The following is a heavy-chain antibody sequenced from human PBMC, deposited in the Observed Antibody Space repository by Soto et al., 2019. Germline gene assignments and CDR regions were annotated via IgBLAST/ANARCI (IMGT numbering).Heavy chain of an antibody. D-gene: IGHD3-3*01. V-gene: IGHV3-9*01. CDR3: AKGRYDFWSPYYFDS. Sequence: GGSLRLSCVGTGLNFDDFAMHWVRQAPGKGLEWVSGITWNSRVLAYADSVRGRFTISRDNARNSLYLQMDSLRDEDTALYYCAKGRYDFWSPYYFDSWGQGTLVTV. CDR2: ITWNSRVL. CDR1: GLNFDDFA. J-gene: IGHJ4*02.